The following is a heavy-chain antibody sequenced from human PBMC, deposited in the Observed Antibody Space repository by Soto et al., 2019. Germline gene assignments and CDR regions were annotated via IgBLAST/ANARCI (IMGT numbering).Heavy chain of an antibody. D-gene: IGHD3-22*01. Sequence: SVKVSCQASGGTFSGYAIRWVRQAPGQGLEWMGGIIPIFGTANYAQKFQGRVTVTADKSTSTAYMELSSLRSEDTAVYYCARENPPSGSGYFQNGAFDLWGQGXLVTV. CDR1: GGTFSGYA. CDR2: IIPIFGTA. CDR3: ARENPPSGSGYFQNGAFDL. J-gene: IGHJ3*01. V-gene: IGHV1-69*06.